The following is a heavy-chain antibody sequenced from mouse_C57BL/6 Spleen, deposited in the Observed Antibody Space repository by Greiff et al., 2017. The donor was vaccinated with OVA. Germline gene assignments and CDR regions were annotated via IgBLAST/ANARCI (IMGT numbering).Heavy chain of an antibody. CDR2: IDPETGGT. Sequence: QVQLQQSGAELVRPGASVTLSCTASGYTFTDYEMPWVKQTPVHGLEWIGAIDPETGGTAYNQKFKGKAILTADKSSSTAYMELRSLTSEDSAVYYCTRRYFDYWGQGTTLTVSS. CDR3: TRRYFDY. J-gene: IGHJ2*01. CDR1: GYTFTDYE. V-gene: IGHV1-15*01.